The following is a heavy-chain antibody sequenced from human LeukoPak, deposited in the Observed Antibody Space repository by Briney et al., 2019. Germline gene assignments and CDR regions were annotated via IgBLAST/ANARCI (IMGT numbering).Heavy chain of an antibody. CDR2: IYSGGST. V-gene: IGHV3-53*01. J-gene: IGHJ5*02. CDR1: GFTVSSNY. D-gene: IGHD3-10*01. CDR3: ARLITIVPGSWFDP. Sequence: GGSLRLSCAASGFTVSSNYMSWVRQAPGKGLEWVSVIYSGGSTYYADSVKGRFTISRDNSKNTLYLQMNSLRAQDTAVYYCARLITIVPGSWFDPWGQGTLVTVSS.